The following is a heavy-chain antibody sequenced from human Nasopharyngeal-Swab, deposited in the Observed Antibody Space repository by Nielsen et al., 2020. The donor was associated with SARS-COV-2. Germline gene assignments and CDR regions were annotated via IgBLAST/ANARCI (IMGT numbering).Heavy chain of an antibody. J-gene: IGHJ4*02. CDR1: GFLFSRYD. Sequence: GESLKISCVASGFLFSRYDMHWVRRAPGTGLEWVAVTSADESHKYYAAGSVKDRFTISRDNSRNTLYLQMNSLTSEDTALYYCARDMISGPPDYFDHWGQGTLVTVSS. V-gene: IGHV3-30-3*01. D-gene: IGHD3/OR15-3a*01. CDR2: TSADESHK. CDR3: ARDMISGPPDYFDH.